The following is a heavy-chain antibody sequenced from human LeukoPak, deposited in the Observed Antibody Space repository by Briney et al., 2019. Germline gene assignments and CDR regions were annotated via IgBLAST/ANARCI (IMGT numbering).Heavy chain of an antibody. J-gene: IGHJ4*02. CDR3: ALEEMAENLDC. Sequence: GGSLRLSSSASGFTFSSYSRKRVRQAPGKGLEWVSSISSSGSYTYYADSVKGRFTTSRDNAKNSLYLQMNSLRAEDTAVYYFALEEMAENLDCWGQGTLVTVSS. V-gene: IGHV3-21*01. CDR2: ISSSGSYT. D-gene: IGHD5-24*01. CDR1: GFTFSSYS.